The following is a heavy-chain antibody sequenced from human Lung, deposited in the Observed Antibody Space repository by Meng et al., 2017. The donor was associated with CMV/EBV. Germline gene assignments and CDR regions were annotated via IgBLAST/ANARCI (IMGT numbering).Heavy chain of an antibody. CDR1: GFTFSNAW. D-gene: IGHD3-22*01. CDR3: TTGAGTMIVVDDY. CDR2: IKSKTDGGAT. V-gene: IGHV3-15*01. Sequence: GGSLRLXCAASGFTFSNAWMSWVRQAPGKGLEWVGSIKSKTDGGATDYAAPVKGRFTISRDDSKITLYLQMNSLKTEDTAVYYCTTGAGTMIVVDDYWGQGTLFTVSS. J-gene: IGHJ4*02.